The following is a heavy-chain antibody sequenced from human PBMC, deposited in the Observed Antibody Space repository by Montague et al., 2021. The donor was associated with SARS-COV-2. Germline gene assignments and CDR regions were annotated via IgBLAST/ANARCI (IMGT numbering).Heavy chain of an antibody. CDR1: GFSLSTSGTC. V-gene: IGHV2-70*01. J-gene: IGHJ4*02. CDR3: ARSYGTTVVTRASDS. D-gene: IGHD4-23*01. CDR2: IDWDDDK. Sequence: PALVKPTQTLTLTCTFPGFSLSTSGTCVSWIRQPPGKAPEWLTLIDWDDDKYYSTPLKTRLTISKDTSKNQVVLTMTNMDPVDTATYYCARSYGTTVVTRASDSWGQGTLVTVAS.